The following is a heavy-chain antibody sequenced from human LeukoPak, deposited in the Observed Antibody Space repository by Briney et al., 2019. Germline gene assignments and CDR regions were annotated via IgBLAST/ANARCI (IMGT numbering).Heavy chain of an antibody. Sequence: SQTLSLTCAISGDSVCSNSAAWTWIRRSPSRGLELLGRTYYRSKWDNDYAVSVKSRITINPDTSKNQFSLQLNSVTPEDTAVYYCARGRVTTIANYYYYYIDVWGKGTTVTVSS. CDR2: TYYRSKWDN. V-gene: IGHV6-1*01. J-gene: IGHJ6*03. CDR1: GDSVCSNSAA. CDR3: ARGRVTTIANYYYYYIDV. D-gene: IGHD4-17*01.